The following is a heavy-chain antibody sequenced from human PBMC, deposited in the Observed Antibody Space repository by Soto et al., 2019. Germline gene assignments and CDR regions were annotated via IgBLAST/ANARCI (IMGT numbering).Heavy chain of an antibody. Sequence: PGGSLRLSCAASGFTFSSYAMSWVRQAPGKGLEWVSAISGSGGSTYYADSVKGRFTISRDNSKNTLYLQMNSLRAEDTAVYYCAKVRTAGTYYGMDVWGQGTTVTVSS. CDR3: AKVRTAGTYYGMDV. D-gene: IGHD2-21*02. J-gene: IGHJ6*02. V-gene: IGHV3-23*01. CDR2: ISGSGGST. CDR1: GFTFSSYA.